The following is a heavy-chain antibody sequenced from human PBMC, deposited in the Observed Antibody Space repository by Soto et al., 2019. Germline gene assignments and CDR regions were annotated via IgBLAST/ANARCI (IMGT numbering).Heavy chain of an antibody. J-gene: IGHJ4*02. D-gene: IGHD3-16*01. CDR1: GFIFTDAW. CDR2: IKSKTEGGTI. CDR3: TSLDHDTLSDDY. Sequence: EVQLVESGGGLVKPGGSLRLSCAASGFIFTDAWMSWVRQAPGKGREWLGRIKSKTEGGTIDYAAPVKGRFIISRDDSKNTLYLQMNSLKTEDTAVYYCTSLDHDTLSDDYWGQGTLVTVSS. V-gene: IGHV3-15*01.